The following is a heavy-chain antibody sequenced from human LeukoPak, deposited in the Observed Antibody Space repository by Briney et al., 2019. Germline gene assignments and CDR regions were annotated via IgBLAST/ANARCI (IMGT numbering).Heavy chain of an antibody. CDR2: IYSGGST. Sequence: GGSLRLSCAASGFTVSSNYMSWVRQAPGKGLEWVSVIYSGGSTYYADSVKGRFTISRDNSKNTLYLQMNSLRAEDTAVYYCAVPYGSGSYGLRGAFDIWGQGTMVTVSS. V-gene: IGHV3-66*01. J-gene: IGHJ3*02. CDR3: AVPYGSGSYGLRGAFDI. CDR1: GFTVSSNY. D-gene: IGHD3-10*01.